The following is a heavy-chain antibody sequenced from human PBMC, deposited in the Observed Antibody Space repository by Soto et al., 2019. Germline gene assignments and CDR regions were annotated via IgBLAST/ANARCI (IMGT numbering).Heavy chain of an antibody. D-gene: IGHD2-8*02. Sequence: PSETLSLTCPVYPGSFSGYYWTWIRQPPGTRLEGIGEINHSGSTNYNPSLKCRVTISVDTSKNQFYLKLNSATAADTAVYYCARDKITGLFDYWGQGTMVTVS. CDR3: ARDKITGLFDY. V-gene: IGHV4-34*01. CDR1: PGSFSGYY. J-gene: IGHJ4*02. CDR2: INHSGST.